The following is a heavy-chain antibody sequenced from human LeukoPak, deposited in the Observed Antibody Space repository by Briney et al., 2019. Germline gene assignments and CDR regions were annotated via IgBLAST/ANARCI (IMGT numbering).Heavy chain of an antibody. Sequence: ASVKVSCKASGYTFTSYGISWVRQAPGQGLEWMGWISAYNGNTNYAQKLQGRVTMTTDTSTSTAYMELRSLRSDDTAVCYCARTIAAAGTNWFDPWGQGTLVTVSS. D-gene: IGHD6-13*01. CDR1: GYTFTSYG. CDR2: ISAYNGNT. J-gene: IGHJ5*02. CDR3: ARTIAAAGTNWFDP. V-gene: IGHV1-18*01.